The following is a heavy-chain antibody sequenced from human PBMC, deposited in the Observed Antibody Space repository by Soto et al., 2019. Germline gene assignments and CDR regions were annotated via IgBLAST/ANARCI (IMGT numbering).Heavy chain of an antibody. CDR2: IFHSGGT. V-gene: IGHV4-39*01. J-gene: IGHJ3*02. Sequence: QLQLQESGPGLLKTSETLSLTCSVSGGFVSSRAYYWAWIRQPPGKGLEWIGNIFHSGGTYYNPSLKSRVTLAEDMSTTQFSLRLTTVNAADTAVYFCARRGKDYAFDIWGQGTMITVSS. D-gene: IGHD3-16*01. CDR1: GGFVSSRAYY. CDR3: ARRGKDYAFDI.